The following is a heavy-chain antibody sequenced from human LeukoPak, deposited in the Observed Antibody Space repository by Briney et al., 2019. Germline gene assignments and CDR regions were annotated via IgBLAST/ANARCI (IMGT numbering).Heavy chain of an antibody. CDR1: GYTFTSYW. CDR3: TRPISGTSYLVDY. V-gene: IGHV5-51*01. D-gene: IGHD3-10*01. Sequence: GESLKISCQGSGYTFTSYWIGWVRQMPGKGLEWMGIIYPGDSDTRYSPSFQGQVTISADKSTNTAYLQWSSLKASDTAIYYCTRPISGTSYLVDYWGQGTLVTVSS. CDR2: IYPGDSDT. J-gene: IGHJ4*02.